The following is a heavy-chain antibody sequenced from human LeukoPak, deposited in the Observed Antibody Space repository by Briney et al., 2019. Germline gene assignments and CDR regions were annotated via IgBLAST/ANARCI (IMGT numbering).Heavy chain of an antibody. Sequence: GGSLRLSCAASGFIFSSYWMSWVRQAPGKGLEYVSAISSNGGSTYYANSVKGRFTISRDNSKNTLYLQMGSLRAEDMAVYYCAREPSARAFDIWGQGTMVTVSS. CDR1: GFIFSSYW. J-gene: IGHJ3*02. CDR3: AREPSARAFDI. CDR2: ISSNGGST. V-gene: IGHV3-64*01.